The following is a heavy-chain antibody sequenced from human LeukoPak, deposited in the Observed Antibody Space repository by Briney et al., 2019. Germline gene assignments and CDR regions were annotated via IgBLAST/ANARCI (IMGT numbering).Heavy chain of an antibody. Sequence: GGSLRLSCAASGFTFSSYSMNWVRQAPGKGLEWVSYISHTGSTMSYADSVKGRFTISRDNARNSLYLQMNSLRAEDTAVYYCAIPPLSGTGSSRPLAGMDVWGQGTTVTVSS. J-gene: IGHJ6*02. V-gene: IGHV3-48*04. CDR1: GFTFSSYS. D-gene: IGHD3-10*01. CDR2: ISHTGSTM. CDR3: AIPPLSGTGSSRPLAGMDV.